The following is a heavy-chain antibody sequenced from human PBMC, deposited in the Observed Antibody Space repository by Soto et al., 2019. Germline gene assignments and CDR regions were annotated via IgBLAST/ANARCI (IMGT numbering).Heavy chain of an antibody. V-gene: IGHV3-30*18. CDR2: VSHHGSAQ. D-gene: IGHD6-19*01. CDR1: GLSLMNYG. CDR3: AKDVYSSGWYNYFDS. Sequence: PGGSLRLSCTASGLSLMNYGVHWVRQAPGKGLEWVAMVSHHGSAQYYGDSVRGRFTISKDDSKDTVYLQMTGLRVEDSGVYYCAKDVYSSGWYNYFDSWGQGTLVTVSS. J-gene: IGHJ5*01.